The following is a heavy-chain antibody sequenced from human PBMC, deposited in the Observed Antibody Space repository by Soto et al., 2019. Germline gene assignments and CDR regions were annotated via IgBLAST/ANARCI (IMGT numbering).Heavy chain of an antibody. CDR3: ARRIVATETFDY. Sequence: PSETLSLTCAVSGGSISSGGYSCSWIRQPPGKGLEWIGYIYHSGSTYYNPSLKSRVTISVDRSKNQFSLKLSSVTAADTAVYYCARRIVATETFDYWVQGTLVTVSS. D-gene: IGHD5-12*01. CDR1: GGSISSGGYS. CDR2: IYHSGST. V-gene: IGHV4-30-2*01. J-gene: IGHJ4*02.